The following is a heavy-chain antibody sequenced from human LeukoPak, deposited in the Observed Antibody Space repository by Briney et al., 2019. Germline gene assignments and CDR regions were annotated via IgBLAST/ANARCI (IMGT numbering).Heavy chain of an antibody. Sequence: GGSLRLSCAASGFTFSNYGMHWVRQAPGKGLEWVAFIHYDGSDKYYADSVKGRFTISRDNSKNTLHLQMNSLSPEDMAVYYCTKSYIYGFGYWGQGTLVTVSS. D-gene: IGHD5-18*01. V-gene: IGHV3-30*02. CDR3: TKSYIYGFGY. J-gene: IGHJ4*02. CDR1: GFTFSNYG. CDR2: IHYDGSDK.